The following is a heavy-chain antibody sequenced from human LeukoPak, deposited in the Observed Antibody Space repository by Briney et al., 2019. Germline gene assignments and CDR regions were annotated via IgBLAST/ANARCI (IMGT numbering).Heavy chain of an antibody. J-gene: IGHJ4*02. Sequence: SETLSLTCTVSGGSISSYYWSWIRQPPGKGLEWIGCFYYSGNTNFNPSLKSRGTISVDTSKNQFSLKLMTVTAADTAVFYCATARPKNSGSYYWDYWGQGTLVTVSS. CDR3: ATARPKNSGSYYWDY. CDR1: GGSISSYY. D-gene: IGHD1-26*01. CDR2: FYYSGNT. V-gene: IGHV4-59*08.